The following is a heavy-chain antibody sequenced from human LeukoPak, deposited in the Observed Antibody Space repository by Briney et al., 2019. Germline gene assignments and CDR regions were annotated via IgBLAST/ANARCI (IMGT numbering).Heavy chain of an antibody. D-gene: IGHD4-17*01. CDR1: GGSISRSDHY. V-gene: IGHV4-30-4*01. Sequence: PSETLSLTCSVSGGSISRSDHYWSWIRQPPGKGLEWIGYIYYSGITYYNPSLKSRVTISVDTSKDQFSLKLSSVTAADTAVYYCARGPRSTTTWYFDLWGRGTLVTVSS. CDR3: ARGPRSTTTWYFDL. J-gene: IGHJ2*01. CDR2: IYYSGIT.